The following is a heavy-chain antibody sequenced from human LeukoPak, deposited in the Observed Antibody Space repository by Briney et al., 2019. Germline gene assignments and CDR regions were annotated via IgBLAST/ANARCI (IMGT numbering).Heavy chain of an antibody. CDR3: GREGIPYSPSPYYFDY. CDR1: GGSISSYY. Sequence: SETLSLTCTVSGGSISSYYWSWIRQPPGKGLEWIGYIYYSGSTNYNPSLKSRVTISIDTSKNQFSLNLSSVTAADTAVYYCGREGIPYSPSPYYFDYWGQGNLVTVSS. CDR2: IYYSGST. V-gene: IGHV4-59*01. D-gene: IGHD3-9*01. J-gene: IGHJ4*02.